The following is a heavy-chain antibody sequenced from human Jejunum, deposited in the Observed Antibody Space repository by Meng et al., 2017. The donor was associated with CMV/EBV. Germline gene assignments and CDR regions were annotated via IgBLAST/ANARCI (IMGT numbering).Heavy chain of an antibody. Sequence: VSGFSISSYYYWGWIRQPPGKGLEWIGSISHSGSTYYNPSLKSRITMSMDTSKNHFSLELSSVTAADTAVYYCAKIGATAIYGGNDWGQGTLVTVSS. V-gene: IGHV4-38-2*01. D-gene: IGHD4-23*01. CDR1: GFSISSYYY. J-gene: IGHJ4*02. CDR3: AKIGATAIYGGND. CDR2: ISHSGST.